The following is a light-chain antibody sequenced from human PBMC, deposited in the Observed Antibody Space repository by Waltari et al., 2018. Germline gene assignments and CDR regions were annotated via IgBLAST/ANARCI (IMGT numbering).Light chain of an antibody. Sequence: QSVLTQPPSVSGAPGQRVTISCTGSSSNIGAGYDVHWYQQLPGTAPKLLIYGHVTRHSGVPDRFSGSKSGTSASLAITGLQAEDEADYYCQSYDSSLSGHVVFGGGTKLTVL. CDR3: QSYDSSLSGHVV. V-gene: IGLV1-40*01. J-gene: IGLJ2*01. CDR2: GHV. CDR1: SSNIGAGYD.